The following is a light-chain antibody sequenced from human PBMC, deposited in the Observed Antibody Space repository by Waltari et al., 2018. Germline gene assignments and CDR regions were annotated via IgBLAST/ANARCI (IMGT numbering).Light chain of an antibody. J-gene: IGKJ2*01. CDR2: GAS. Sequence: EIVLTQSPDTLSLSPGERATHPCRASQSVGGYLAWYQHKPGQAPRLLISGASNRATGIPARFSGSGSGTDFTLTISSLEPEDFAVYYCQQRAGWPLYSFGQGTRLEIK. V-gene: IGKV3-11*01. CDR3: QQRAGWPLYS. CDR1: QSVGGY.